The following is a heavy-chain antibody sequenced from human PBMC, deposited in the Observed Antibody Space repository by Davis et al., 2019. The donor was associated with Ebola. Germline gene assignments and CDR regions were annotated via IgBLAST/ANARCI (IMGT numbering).Heavy chain of an antibody. V-gene: IGHV3-30*04. CDR3: VRAVFHEVLDY. D-gene: IGHD3-3*01. CDR1: GFTFDDYA. Sequence: GESLKISCAASGFTFDDYAMHWVRQAPGKGLEWVAVVSHSERERFYADSVKGRFTISRDNSENTLYLQMSSLTVDDTAVYYCVRAVFHEVLDYWGQGTPVTVSS. CDR2: VSHSERER. J-gene: IGHJ4*02.